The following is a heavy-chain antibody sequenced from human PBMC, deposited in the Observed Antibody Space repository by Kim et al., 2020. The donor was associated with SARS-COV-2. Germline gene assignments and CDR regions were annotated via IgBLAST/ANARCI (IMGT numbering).Heavy chain of an antibody. J-gene: IGHJ5*02. D-gene: IGHD6-13*01. Sequence: GGSLRLSCAASGFTVSSNYMSWVRQAPGKGLEWVSVIYSGGSTYYADSVKGRFTISRDNSKNTLYLQMNSLRAEDTAVYYCASAPYSPSWFDPWGQGTLVTVSS. CDR3: ASAPYSPSWFDP. CDR1: GFTVSSNY. V-gene: IGHV3-66*01. CDR2: IYSGGST.